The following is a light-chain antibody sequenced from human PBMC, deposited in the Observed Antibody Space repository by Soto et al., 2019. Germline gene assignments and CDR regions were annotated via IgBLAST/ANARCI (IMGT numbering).Light chain of an antibody. V-gene: IGKV1-9*01. CDR1: QGISNY. J-gene: IGKJ5*01. CDR3: QQLHTYPIT. CDR2: GAS. Sequence: DIQLTQSPSFLSASVGDRVTITFRASQGISNYLAWYQQKPGKAPKLLMYGASTLQGGVPSRFSGSESGTEFTLTISSLQPEDFATYYCQQLHTYPITFGQGTRLEIK.